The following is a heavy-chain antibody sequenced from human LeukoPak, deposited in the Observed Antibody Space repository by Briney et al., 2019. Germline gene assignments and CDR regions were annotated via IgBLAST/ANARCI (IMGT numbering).Heavy chain of an antibody. CDR1: GFTFSSYA. Sequence: GRSLRLSCAAYGFTFSSYAMHWVRQAPGKGMEWVAVISYDGSNKYYADSVKGRFTISRDNSKNSLYLQMNSLRAEDTAVYYCARAQASGWLFDYWGQGTLVTVSS. D-gene: IGHD6-19*01. CDR2: ISYDGSNK. CDR3: ARAQASGWLFDY. V-gene: IGHV3-30-3*01. J-gene: IGHJ4*02.